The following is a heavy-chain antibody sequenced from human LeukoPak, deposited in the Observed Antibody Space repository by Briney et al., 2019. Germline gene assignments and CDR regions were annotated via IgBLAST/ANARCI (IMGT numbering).Heavy chain of an antibody. D-gene: IGHD3-10*01. J-gene: IGHJ4*02. CDR3: ARLSGRDYYFDY. CDR1: GGSISSSSYY. Sequence: SETLSLTCTVSGGSISSSSYYWGWIRQPPGNGLEWIGSIYYSGSTYYNPSLKSRVTTSVDTSKNQFSLKLSSVTAADTAVYYCARLSGRDYYFDYWGQGTLVTVSS. CDR2: IYYSGST. V-gene: IGHV4-39*01.